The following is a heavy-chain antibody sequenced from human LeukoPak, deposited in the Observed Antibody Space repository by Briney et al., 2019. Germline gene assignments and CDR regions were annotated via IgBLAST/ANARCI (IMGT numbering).Heavy chain of an antibody. Sequence: GGSLRLSCAAPGFTFSSYAMSWVRQAPGKGLEWVSAISGSGGSTYYADSVKGRFTISRDNSKNTLYLQMNSLRAEDTAVYYCARGGGSSVFDYWGQGALVTVSS. CDR3: ARGGGSSVFDY. CDR1: GFTFSSYA. J-gene: IGHJ4*02. D-gene: IGHD2-15*01. CDR2: ISGSGGST. V-gene: IGHV3-23*01.